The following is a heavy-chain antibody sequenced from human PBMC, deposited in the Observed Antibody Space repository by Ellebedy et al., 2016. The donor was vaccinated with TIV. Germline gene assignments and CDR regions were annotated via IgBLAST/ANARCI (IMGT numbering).Heavy chain of an antibody. Sequence: GGSLRLSCAASGFSFRSYWMSWVRQAPGKGLQWVANIYQDGSVQYYVDSVKGRFTISRDNADNSLFLQMTSLRAEDTAVYYCARRGSYGDYAVQINSWFDTWGRGTLVAVSS. V-gene: IGHV3-7*01. D-gene: IGHD4-17*01. J-gene: IGHJ5*02. CDR3: ARRGSYGDYAVQINSWFDT. CDR2: IYQDGSVQ. CDR1: GFSFRSYW.